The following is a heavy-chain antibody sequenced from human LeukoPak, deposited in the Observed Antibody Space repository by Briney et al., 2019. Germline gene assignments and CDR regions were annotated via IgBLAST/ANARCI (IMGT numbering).Heavy chain of an antibody. CDR1: GFTVRNTW. Sequence: GGSLRLSCAASGFTVRNTWISWVRQAPGKGLEWVGRIKSKGDGGTTDHAAPVKGRFTISRDDSKNTLNLQMNSLKTEDTAVYYCTTYNSRDAFDIWGQGTMVTVSS. J-gene: IGHJ3*02. D-gene: IGHD2/OR15-2a*01. CDR2: IKSKGDGGTT. V-gene: IGHV3-15*01. CDR3: TTYNSRDAFDI.